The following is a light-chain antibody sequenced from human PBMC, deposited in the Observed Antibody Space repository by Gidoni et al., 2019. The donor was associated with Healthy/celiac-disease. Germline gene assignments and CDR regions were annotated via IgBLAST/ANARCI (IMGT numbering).Light chain of an antibody. J-gene: IGKJ4*01. CDR3: QQRSNWPPLT. CDR1: QSVSSY. CDR2: DAS. Sequence: EIVLTQSPATLSLSPGERATLSCRASQSVSSYLAWYQQNPGQAPRLLIYDASNRAPGIPARCSGSGSGTDFTLTISSLEPEDFAVYYCQQRSNWPPLTFGGGTKVEIK. V-gene: IGKV3-11*01.